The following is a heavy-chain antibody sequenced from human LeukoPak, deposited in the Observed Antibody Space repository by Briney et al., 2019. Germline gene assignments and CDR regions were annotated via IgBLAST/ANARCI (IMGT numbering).Heavy chain of an antibody. J-gene: IGHJ4*02. CDR1: GFTFSSYA. Sequence: GGSLRLSCAASGFTFSSYAMSWVRQAPGKGLEWVSAISGSGGSTYYADSVKGRFTISRDNSKNTLYLQMNSLRAEDTAVYYCAKVGDYVWGSYLGNYFDYWGQGTLVTVSS. CDR3: AKVGDYVWGSYLGNYFDY. D-gene: IGHD3-16*02. V-gene: IGHV3-23*01. CDR2: ISGSGGST.